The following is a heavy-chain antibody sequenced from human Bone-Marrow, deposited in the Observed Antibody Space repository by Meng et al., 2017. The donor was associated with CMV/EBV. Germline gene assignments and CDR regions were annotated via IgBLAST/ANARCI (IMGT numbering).Heavy chain of an antibody. CDR1: GYSISSGYY. CDR3: ATDTDY. Sequence: SETLSLTCTVSGYSISSGYYWSWIRQPPGKGLEWIGEINHSGSTNYNPSLKSRVTISVDTSKNQFSLKLSSVTAADTAVYYCATDTDYWGQGTLVTVSS. V-gene: IGHV4-38-2*02. CDR2: INHSGST. J-gene: IGHJ4*02.